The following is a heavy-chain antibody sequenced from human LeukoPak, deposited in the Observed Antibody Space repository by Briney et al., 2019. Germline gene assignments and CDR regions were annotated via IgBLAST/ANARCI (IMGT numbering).Heavy chain of an antibody. CDR2: LYSSGST. CDR3: ARAALEYYDILTGQYTPYYSFYMDV. J-gene: IGHJ6*03. D-gene: IGHD3-9*01. V-gene: IGHV4-61*09. CDR1: GGSINSGTYY. Sequence: TLSLTCTVSGGSINSGTYYWSWIRQPAGKGLEWIGHLYSSGSTNYNPSLKSRVTISVDTSKNQFSLKLSSVTAADTAVYYCARAALEYYDILTGQYTPYYSFYMDVWGKGTTVTIAS.